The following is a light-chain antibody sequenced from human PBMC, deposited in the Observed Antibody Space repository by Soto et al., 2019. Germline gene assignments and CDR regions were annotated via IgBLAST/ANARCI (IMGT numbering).Light chain of an antibody. J-gene: IGKJ2*01. CDR1: QDSRF. CDR3: LPHNTYPYT. CDR2: ATS. Sequence: DIQMTQSPFSLSASVGDRVTITCRASQDSRFLGWFQQKPGEAPKRLIYATSNLEGGVPSRFSGSGSGTEFTLTISSLQREDFATYFWLPHNTYPYTFGQGTKVDIK. V-gene: IGKV1-17*01.